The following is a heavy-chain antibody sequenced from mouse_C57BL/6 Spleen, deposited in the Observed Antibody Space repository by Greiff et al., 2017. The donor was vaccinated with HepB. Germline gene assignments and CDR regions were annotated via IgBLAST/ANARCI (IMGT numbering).Heavy chain of an antibody. D-gene: IGHD2-3*01. CDR1: GYTFTSYW. CDR2: IDPSDSYT. J-gene: IGHJ3*01. V-gene: IGHV1-59*01. Sequence: VQLQQPGAELVRPGTSVKLSCKASGYTFTSYWMHWVKQRPGQGLEWIGVIDPSDSYTNYNQKFKGKATLTVDTSSSTAYMQLSSLTSEDSAVYYCARSLDGYYVAWFAYWGQGTLVTVSA. CDR3: ARSLDGYYVAWFAY.